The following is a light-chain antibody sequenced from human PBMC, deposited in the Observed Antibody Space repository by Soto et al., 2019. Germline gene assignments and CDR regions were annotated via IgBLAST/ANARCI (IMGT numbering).Light chain of an antibody. J-gene: IGKJ2*01. V-gene: IGKV3-20*01. CDR3: QQYNTSPYT. CDR2: GAS. CDR1: PIILSDY. Sequence: EIVLTQSPGTLSLSPGERATLSCTASPIILSDYLVWYQQRPGQSPRLLIYGASKRATGIPDRCHGSVSGTHFTLNGIRLEPEDPAVFYGQQYNTSPYTPGQGNKLESK.